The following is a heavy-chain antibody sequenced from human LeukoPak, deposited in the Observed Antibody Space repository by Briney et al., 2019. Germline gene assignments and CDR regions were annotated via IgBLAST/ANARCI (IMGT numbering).Heavy chain of an antibody. Sequence: PSETLSLTCTVSGGSISSSSYYWGWIRQPPGKGLEWIGSIYYSGSTYYNPSLKSRVTVSVDTSKNQFSLKVSSVTAADTAVYYCAKDSKVAAGKNHWGQGTLVTVSS. J-gene: IGHJ5*02. CDR3: AKDSKVAAGKNH. D-gene: IGHD6-13*01. V-gene: IGHV4-39*02. CDR2: IYYSGST. CDR1: GGSISSSSYY.